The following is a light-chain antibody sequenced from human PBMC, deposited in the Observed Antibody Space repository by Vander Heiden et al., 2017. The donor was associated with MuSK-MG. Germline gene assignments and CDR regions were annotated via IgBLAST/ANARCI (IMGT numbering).Light chain of an antibody. V-gene: IGLV1-51*01. CDR2: DNN. CDR1: SFNIGNNY. CDR3: GTWDSSLSAGV. Sequence: QSVLTQPPSVSAAPGQKVTISCSGSSFNIGNNYVSWYQQLPGTAPKLLIYDNNNRPSGIPDRFSGSKSGTSATLGITGLQTGDEADYYCGTWDSSLSAGVFGGGTKLTVL. J-gene: IGLJ2*01.